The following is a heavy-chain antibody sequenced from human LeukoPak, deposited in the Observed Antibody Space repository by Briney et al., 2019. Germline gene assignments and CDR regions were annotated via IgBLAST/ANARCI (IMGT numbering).Heavy chain of an antibody. CDR2: MYNRGST. J-gene: IGHJ6*03. D-gene: IGHD1-1*01. V-gene: IGHV4-59*01. CDR1: GDSISNYY. CDR3: ARNWYHTNGQYVGNFYYMDV. Sequence: PSETLSLTCTVSGDSISNYYWSWIRQSPGKKLEWIGYMYNRGSTIYNPSLKSRVTISTDTSKNQFSLRLTSVTAADTAVYYCARNWYHTNGQYVGNFYYMDVWGKGTTVTVSS.